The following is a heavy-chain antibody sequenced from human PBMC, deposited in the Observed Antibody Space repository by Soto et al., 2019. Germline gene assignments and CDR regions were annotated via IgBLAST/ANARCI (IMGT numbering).Heavy chain of an antibody. CDR3: ARTIAVVPGQRYYFDY. CDR1: GGSISSYC. V-gene: IGHV4-59*08. CDR2: IYYSGST. Sequence: PSDTLSLTCTVSGGSISSYCWSWIRQPPGKGLEWIGYIYYSGSTNYNPPLKSRVTISVDTSKNQFSLKLSSVTAADTAVYYCARTIAVVPGQRYYFDYWGQGTLVTVSS. D-gene: IGHD6-19*01. J-gene: IGHJ4*02.